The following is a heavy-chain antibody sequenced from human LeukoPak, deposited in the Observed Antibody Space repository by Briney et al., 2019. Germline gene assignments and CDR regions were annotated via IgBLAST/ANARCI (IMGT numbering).Heavy chain of an antibody. CDR2: IIPIFGTA. CDR1: GGTFSSYA. V-gene: IGHV1-69*05. J-gene: IGHJ4*02. D-gene: IGHD1-7*01. Sequence: SVEVSCKASGGTFSSYAISWVRQAPGQGLEWMGGIIPIFGTANYAQKFQGRVTITTDESTSTAYMELSSLRSEDTAVYYCASKTTWPRHKYYFDYWSQGTVVTVSS. CDR3: ASKTTWPRHKYYFDY.